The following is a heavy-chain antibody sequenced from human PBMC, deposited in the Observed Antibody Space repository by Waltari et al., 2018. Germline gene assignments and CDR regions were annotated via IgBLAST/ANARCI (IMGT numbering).Heavy chain of an antibody. J-gene: IGHJ4*02. CDR3: ARGSFWRTRQGGYFDY. CDR2: IYHSGST. V-gene: IGHV4-38-2*01. Sequence: QVQLQESGPGLVKPSETLSLTCAVSGYSISSGYYWGWIRQPPGKGLEWIGSIYHSGSTYYNPSLKSRVTISVDTSKNQFSLKLSSVTAADTAVYYCARGSFWRTRQGGYFDYWGQGTLVTVSS. D-gene: IGHD3-3*01. CDR1: GYSISSGYY.